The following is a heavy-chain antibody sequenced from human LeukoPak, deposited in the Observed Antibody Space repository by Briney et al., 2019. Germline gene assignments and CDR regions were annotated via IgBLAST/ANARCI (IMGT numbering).Heavy chain of an antibody. CDR1: GFTFDDYA. D-gene: IGHD3-10*01. Sequence: GGSLRLSCAASGFTFDDYAMHWVRQAPGKGLKWVSGISWNSGSIGYADSVKGRFTISRDNAKNSLYLQMNSLRAEDTALYYCAKGFSSGSYFLNWFDPWGQGTLVTVSS. J-gene: IGHJ5*02. CDR2: ISWNSGSI. V-gene: IGHV3-9*01. CDR3: AKGFSSGSYFLNWFDP.